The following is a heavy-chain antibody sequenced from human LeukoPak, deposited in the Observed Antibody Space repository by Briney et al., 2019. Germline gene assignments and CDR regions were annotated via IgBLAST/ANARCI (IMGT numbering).Heavy chain of an antibody. CDR1: GFTFSSDG. J-gene: IGHJ4*02. Sequence: PGGSLRFSCVASGFTFSSDGMSWVRQAPGKGLEWVTAISGSDDSTYYADSVRGRFTISRDVWKNTLFLQMNSLRAEDTALYYCTKATYYHFDYWGQGTLVTVSS. D-gene: IGHD3-16*01. CDR2: ISGSDDST. V-gene: IGHV3-23*01. CDR3: TKATYYHFDY.